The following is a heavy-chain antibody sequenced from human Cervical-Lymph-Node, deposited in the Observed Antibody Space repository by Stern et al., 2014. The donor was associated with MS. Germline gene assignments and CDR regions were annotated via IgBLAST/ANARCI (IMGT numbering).Heavy chain of an antibody. CDR3: ARGVLGFGEFPYGMDV. CDR1: VGSISSYY. CDR2: INTVGGT. D-gene: IGHD3-10*01. V-gene: IGHV4-4*07. J-gene: IGHJ6*02. Sequence: QVQLQESGPGKVKPSETLSLTCSVSVGSISSYYCSRVRQPAGKGLEWIGRINTVGGTNCNPSLRSRLTMSVDTSKTQFSLKLKSVAAADTAVYYCARGVLGFGEFPYGMDVWGQGTTVTVSS.